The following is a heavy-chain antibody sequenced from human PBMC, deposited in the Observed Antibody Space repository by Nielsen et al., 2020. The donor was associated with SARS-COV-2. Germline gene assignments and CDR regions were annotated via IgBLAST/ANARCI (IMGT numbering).Heavy chain of an antibody. V-gene: IGHV3-74*01. D-gene: IGHD6-19*01. J-gene: IGHJ4*02. Sequence: GGSLRLSCAASGFTFSSYWMHWVRQAPGKGLVWVSRINSDGSSTSYADSVKGRFTISRDNAKNTLYLQMNSLRAEDTAVYYCAREGIAVAGQYYFDYWGQGTLVTVSS. CDR2: INSDGSST. CDR3: AREGIAVAGQYYFDY. CDR1: GFTFSSYW.